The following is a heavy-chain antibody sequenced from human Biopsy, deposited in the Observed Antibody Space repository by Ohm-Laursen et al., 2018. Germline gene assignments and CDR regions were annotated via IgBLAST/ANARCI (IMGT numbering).Heavy chain of an antibody. V-gene: IGHV3-9*01. CDR1: GFTFDDYA. CDR2: IRRNSAII. CDR3: ARDRGEARYGMDV. Sequence: SLRLSCAASGFTFDDYAMHWVRQVPGKGLEWVSGIRRNSAIIDYADSVRGRFTISRDNARRFLFLQMNNLKSEDTAFYYCARDRGEARYGMDVWGRGTTVTVSS. J-gene: IGHJ6*02.